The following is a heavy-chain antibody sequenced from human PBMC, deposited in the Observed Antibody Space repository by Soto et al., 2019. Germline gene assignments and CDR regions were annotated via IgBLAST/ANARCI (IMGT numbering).Heavy chain of an antibody. CDR3: ATCSGGSCGPISRYYYMDV. CDR2: ISYTGST. Sequence: SETLSLTCTVSGGSISGHYWSWIRQPPGKGLEWVGYISYTGSTNYNPSLKSRATISADTSKNLFSLRLSSVTAADTAVYYCATCSGGSCGPISRYYYMDVWGKGTTVTVSS. J-gene: IGHJ6*03. D-gene: IGHD2-15*01. CDR1: GGSISGHY. V-gene: IGHV4-59*11.